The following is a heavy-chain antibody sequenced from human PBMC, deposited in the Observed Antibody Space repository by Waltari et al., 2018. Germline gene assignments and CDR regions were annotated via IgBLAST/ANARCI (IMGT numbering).Heavy chain of an antibody. CDR1: GFTFSSYA. J-gene: IGHJ6*02. V-gene: IGHV3-23*01. CDR2: ISGSGGST. CDR3: ATIISYYYGMDV. Sequence: EVQLLESGGGLVQPGGSLRLSCAASGFTFSSYAMSWVRQAPGKGLEWVSAISGSGGSTYYADSVKGRVTISRDNSKNTLYLQMNSLRAEDTAVYYCATIISYYYGMDVWGQGTTVTVSS. D-gene: IGHD5-12*01.